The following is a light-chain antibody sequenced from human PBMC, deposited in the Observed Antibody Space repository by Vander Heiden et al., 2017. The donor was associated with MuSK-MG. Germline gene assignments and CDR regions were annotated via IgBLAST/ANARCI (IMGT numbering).Light chain of an antibody. CDR2: DAS. CDR3: QHGSNWPATT. Sequence: EIVLTQSPATLSLSPGERATLSCRASQSVSSYLAWYQQKPGQAPRLLIYDASNRATGIPARFSGSAYGTDFTLTMSSLEPEDFAVYSCQHGSNWPATTFGQGTRLEIK. J-gene: IGKJ5*01. CDR1: QSVSSY. V-gene: IGKV3-11*01.